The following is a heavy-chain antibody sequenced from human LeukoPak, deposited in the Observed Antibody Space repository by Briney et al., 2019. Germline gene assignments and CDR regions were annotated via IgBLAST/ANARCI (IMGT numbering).Heavy chain of an antibody. J-gene: IGHJ4*02. CDR2: ISSTGTYR. CDR3: ATYPPGYCSYGSCAANY. Sequence: GGSLRLSCAASGFTFSDYYMTWIRQAPGKGLEWVSYISSTGTYRDYADSVKGRFTISRGNPKNSLVLQTTNLRAEDTAMYYCATYPPGYCSYGSCAANYWGQGTLVTVSS. D-gene: IGHD2-15*01. CDR1: GFTFSDYY. V-gene: IGHV3-11*01.